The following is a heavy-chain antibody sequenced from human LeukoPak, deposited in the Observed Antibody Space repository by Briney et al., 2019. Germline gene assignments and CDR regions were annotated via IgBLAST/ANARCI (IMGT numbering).Heavy chain of an antibody. CDR1: GFTFSSYA. J-gene: IGHJ4*02. Sequence: GGSLRLSCAASGFTFSSYAMHWVRQAPGKGLEWVAVISYDGSNKYYADSVKGRFTISRDNSKNTLYLQMNSLRAEDTAVYYCARVIKIRIAVAGFDYWGQGTLVTVSS. CDR3: ARVIKIRIAVAGFDY. V-gene: IGHV3-30-3*01. D-gene: IGHD6-19*01. CDR2: ISYDGSNK.